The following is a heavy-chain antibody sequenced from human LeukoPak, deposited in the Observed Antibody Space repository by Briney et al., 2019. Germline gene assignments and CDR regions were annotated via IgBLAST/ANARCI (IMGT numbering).Heavy chain of an antibody. J-gene: IGHJ4*02. CDR1: GFTFTNYA. CDR3: AKATLRTCRGARCYYFDN. CDR2: FSGGVDTT. D-gene: IGHD2-15*01. V-gene: IGHV3-23*01. Sequence: GGSLRLSSAASGFTFTNYAMSWVRQTPGKGLEWVATFSGGVDTTYYANSVRGRFTISRDNSKNTLDLQMNSLRAEDTAVYYCAKATLRTCRGARCYYFDNWGQGALVTVSS.